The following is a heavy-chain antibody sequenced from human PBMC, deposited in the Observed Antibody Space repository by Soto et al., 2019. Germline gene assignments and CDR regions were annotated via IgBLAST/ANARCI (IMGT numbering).Heavy chain of an antibody. V-gene: IGHV3-23*01. J-gene: IGHJ6*02. Sequence: EVQLLESGGGLVQPGGSLRLSCAASGFTFSNYAMSWVRQAPGKGLEWVSAIRGSGSSTYYADSVKGRFTISRDNSRNTLYLQMNSLRAEDTAVYYCARDYIVVVPAAIFYYYYGMDVWGQGTTVTVSS. CDR2: IRGSGSST. D-gene: IGHD2-2*01. CDR1: GFTFSNYA. CDR3: ARDYIVVVPAAIFYYYYGMDV.